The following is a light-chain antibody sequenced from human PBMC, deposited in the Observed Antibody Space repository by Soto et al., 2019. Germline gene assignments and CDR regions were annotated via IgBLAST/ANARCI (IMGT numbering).Light chain of an antibody. CDR1: QSVSNN. CDR2: GAS. Sequence: EIVMTQSPATLSVSPGERVTLSCRASQSVSNNLAWYQQKPGQAPRRLIYGASSRATGISARFSGSGSGTDFTLTISSLQSEDVAVYYCQQYNNWPQTFGQGTKVEIK. V-gene: IGKV3-15*01. J-gene: IGKJ1*01. CDR3: QQYNNWPQT.